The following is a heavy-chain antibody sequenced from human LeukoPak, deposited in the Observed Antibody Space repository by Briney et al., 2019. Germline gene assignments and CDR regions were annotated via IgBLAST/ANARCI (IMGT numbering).Heavy chain of an antibody. Sequence: ASVKVSCKASGYTFTSYYMHWVRQAPGQGLEWMGIINPSGGSTSYAQKFQGRVTMTRDMSTSTVYMELSSLRSDDTAVYYCARAGGCSGGSCYSVAYYFDYWGQGTLVTVSS. CDR3: ARAGGCSGGSCYSVAYYFDY. CDR2: INPSGGST. CDR1: GYTFTSYY. D-gene: IGHD2-15*01. J-gene: IGHJ4*02. V-gene: IGHV1-46*01.